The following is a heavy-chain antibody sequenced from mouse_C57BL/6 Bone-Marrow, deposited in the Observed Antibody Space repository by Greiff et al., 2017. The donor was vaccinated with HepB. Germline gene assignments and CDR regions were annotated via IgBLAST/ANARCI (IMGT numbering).Heavy chain of an antibody. J-gene: IGHJ4*01. V-gene: IGHV1-84*01. CDR3: AGKEIYDGYYNYAMDY. CDR2: IYPGSGNT. Sequence: QVQLQQSGPELVKPGASVKISCKASGYTFTDYYINWVKQRPGQGLEWIGWIYPGSGNTKYNEKFKGKATLTVDTSSSTAYMQLSSLTSEDSAVYFCAGKEIYDGYYNYAMDYWGQGTSVTVSS. D-gene: IGHD2-3*01. CDR1: GYTFTDYY.